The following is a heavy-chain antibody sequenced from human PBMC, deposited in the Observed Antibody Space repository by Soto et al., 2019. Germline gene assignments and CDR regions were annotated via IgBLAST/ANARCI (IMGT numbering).Heavy chain of an antibody. J-gene: IGHJ3*01. V-gene: IGHV4-38-2*01. D-gene: IGHD5-18*01. CDR3: ARQLRFLAFDL. CDR1: GYSISRGYY. CDR2: SYHSGST. Sequence: SQTLSLTCAVSGYSISRGYYWGWSRHPAGKGLEWIGSSYHSGSTYYNLSLKRRVTISVDTSKVQVSPKLSSVTAADTAVYYCARQLRFLAFDLWGQGTMVTVSS.